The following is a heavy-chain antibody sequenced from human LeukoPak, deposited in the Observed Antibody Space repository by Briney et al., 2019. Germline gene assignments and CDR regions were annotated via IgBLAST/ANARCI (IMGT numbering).Heavy chain of an antibody. V-gene: IGHV1-24*01. CDR1: GNTLTELS. J-gene: IGHJ5*02. CDR3: ATLIRRAAAGIGWFDP. Sequence: ASVKVSCKVSGNTLTELSMHWVRQAPGKGLEWMGGFDPEDGETIYAQKFQGRVTMTEDTSTDTAYMELSSLRSEDTAVYYCATLIRRAAAGIGWFDPWGQGTLVTVSS. D-gene: IGHD6-13*01. CDR2: FDPEDGET.